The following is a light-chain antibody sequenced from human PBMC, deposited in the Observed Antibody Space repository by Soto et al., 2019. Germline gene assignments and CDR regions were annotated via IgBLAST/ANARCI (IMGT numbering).Light chain of an antibody. V-gene: IGLV2-14*01. CDR3: LSFTTSSTPWV. Sequence: QSVLTQPASVSGSPGQSITISCTGTSSDIGAYNRVSWYQQHPGKAPKLMIFEVSNRPSGVSSRFSGSKSGYTASLNISVLQAEDEADYYCLSFTTSSTPWVFGPGTKLTVL. CDR1: SSDIGAYNR. CDR2: EVS. J-gene: IGLJ1*01.